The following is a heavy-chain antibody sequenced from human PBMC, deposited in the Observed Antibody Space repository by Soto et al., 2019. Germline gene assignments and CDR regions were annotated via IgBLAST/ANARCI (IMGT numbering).Heavy chain of an antibody. Sequence: ASVKVSCKASGYTFTSYGISWVRQAPGQGLEWMGWISAYNGNTNYAQKLQDRVTMTTDTSTSTAYMELRSLRSDDTAVYYCARDSRSGYDYAFDIWGQGTMVTVSS. V-gene: IGHV1-18*01. CDR2: ISAYNGNT. D-gene: IGHD5-12*01. CDR1: GYTFTSYG. CDR3: ARDSRSGYDYAFDI. J-gene: IGHJ3*02.